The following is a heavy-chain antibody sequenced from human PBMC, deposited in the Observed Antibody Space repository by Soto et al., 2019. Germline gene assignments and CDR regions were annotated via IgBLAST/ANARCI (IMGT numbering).Heavy chain of an antibody. CDR1: GFTFNNAW. CDR3: TTAPLRHY. CDR2: IKSKTDGGTT. Sequence: PGGSLRLSCAASGFTFNNAWMSWVRQAPGKGLEWVGHIKSKTDGGTTDYAAPVKGRFTISRDDSKDTLYLQMNSLKTEDTAVYYCTTAPLRHYWGQGTLVTVSS. V-gene: IGHV3-15*01. J-gene: IGHJ4*02.